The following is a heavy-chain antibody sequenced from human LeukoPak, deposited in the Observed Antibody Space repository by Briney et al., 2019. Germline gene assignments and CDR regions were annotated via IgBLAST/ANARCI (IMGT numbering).Heavy chain of an antibody. V-gene: IGHV3-11*04. D-gene: IGHD3-22*01. CDR3: ARKDFSSGSFSY. Sequence: GSLRLSCAVSGFPFTRFYMSWIRQAPGKGLEWISYIGLSGSPFDYADSVRGRCTISRDNAKNSLYLELNSLRAEDTAVYYCARKDFSSGSFSYWGQGTLVTVSS. J-gene: IGHJ4*02. CDR1: GFPFTRFY. CDR2: IGLSGSPF.